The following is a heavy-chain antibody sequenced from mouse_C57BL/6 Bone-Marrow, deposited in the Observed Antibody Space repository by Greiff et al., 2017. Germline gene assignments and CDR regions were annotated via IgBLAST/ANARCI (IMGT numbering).Heavy chain of an antibody. CDR3: ARGGLRNYDYVSWFAY. J-gene: IGHJ3*01. CDR1: GYTFTSYW. V-gene: IGHV1-64*01. D-gene: IGHD2-4*01. Sequence: VQLQQPGAELVKPGASVKLSCKASGYTFTSYWMHWVKQRPGQGLEWIGMIHPNSGSTNYNEKFKSKATLTVDKSSSTAYMQLSSLTSEDSAVYYCARGGLRNYDYVSWFAYWGQGTLVTVSA. CDR2: IHPNSGST.